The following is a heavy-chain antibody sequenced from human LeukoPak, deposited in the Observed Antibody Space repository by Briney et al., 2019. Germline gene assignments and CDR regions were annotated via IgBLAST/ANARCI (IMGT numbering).Heavy chain of an antibody. D-gene: IGHD1-14*01. Sequence: SETLSLTCAVSGGSISSSNWWSWVRQPPGKGLEWIGEIYHSGSTNYNPSLKSRVTISVDKSKNQFSLKLSSVTAADTAVYYCAKAKPQGSDRDFDYWGQGTLVTVSS. CDR1: GGSISSSNW. J-gene: IGHJ4*02. CDR2: IYHSGST. V-gene: IGHV4-4*02. CDR3: AKAKPQGSDRDFDY.